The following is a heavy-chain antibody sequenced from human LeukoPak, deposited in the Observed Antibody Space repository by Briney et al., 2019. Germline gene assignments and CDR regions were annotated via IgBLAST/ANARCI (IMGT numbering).Heavy chain of an antibody. CDR2: MRGDGSTT. D-gene: IGHD5-12*01. Sequence: PGGSLRLSCAASGFAFDDYAVHWVRQAPGKGLEWVSLMRGDGSTTYYADSVKGRFTISRDNSKNSLHLQMNSLRIEDTALYYCVKGRGYSGNAADSWGQGTLVTVSS. J-gene: IGHJ5*01. CDR1: GFAFDDYA. CDR3: VKGRGYSGNAADS. V-gene: IGHV3-43*02.